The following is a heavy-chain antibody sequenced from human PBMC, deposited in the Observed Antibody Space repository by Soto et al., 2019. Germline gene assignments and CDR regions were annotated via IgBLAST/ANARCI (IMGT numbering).Heavy chain of an antibody. V-gene: IGHV3-21*01. D-gene: IGHD1-1*01. J-gene: IGHJ4*02. Sequence: EVQLVEAGGGLVKPGGSLRLSCAASGFTFSSYSMNWVRQAPGQGLEWVSSISSSSSYIYYADSVKGRFTISRDNAKNPLYLQMNSLRAEDTAVYYCARDPANVKQGGFDYWGQGTLVTVSS. CDR3: ARDPANVKQGGFDY. CDR1: GFTFSSYS. CDR2: ISSSSSYI.